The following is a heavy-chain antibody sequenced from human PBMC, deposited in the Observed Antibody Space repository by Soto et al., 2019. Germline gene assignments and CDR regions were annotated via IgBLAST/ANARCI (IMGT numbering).Heavy chain of an antibody. J-gene: IGHJ6*02. Sequence: ASVKVSCKASGYSFSSNGISWVRQAPGQGLEWMGWISTDNGNISYAQKLQGRVTISTDASTNTVHMELRGLRSDDTAVFYCARDIVNYGLDVWGQGTTVTVSS. CDR1: GYSFSSNG. V-gene: IGHV1-18*01. CDR2: ISTDNGNI. CDR3: ARDIVNYGLDV. D-gene: IGHD1-26*01.